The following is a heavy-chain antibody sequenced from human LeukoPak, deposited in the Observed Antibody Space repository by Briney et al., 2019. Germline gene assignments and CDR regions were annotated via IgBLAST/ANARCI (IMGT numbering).Heavy chain of an antibody. Sequence: ASVKLSCNSSGYTFTGYYMHWVRQAPGQPLERMGWINPNSCVTYYEHNFQGRVTMTRDTSISTAYLELRRLTSDATAVLYCAWASGWQDYGLDFWGRGTTVTVSS. D-gene: IGHD6-19*01. CDR2: INPNSCVT. CDR1: GYTFTGYY. J-gene: IGHJ6*02. CDR3: AWASGWQDYGLDF. V-gene: IGHV1-2*02.